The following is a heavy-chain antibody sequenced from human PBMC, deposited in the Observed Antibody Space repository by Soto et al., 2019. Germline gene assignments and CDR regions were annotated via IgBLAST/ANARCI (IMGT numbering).Heavy chain of an antibody. CDR3: AGIDYSTSAGV. CDR1: GVTFSNYA. D-gene: IGHD6-13*01. Sequence: GGSLRLSCSVSGVTFSNYAMHWVRQAPGKGLEYVSAIHSDGGGTYHADSVKGRFTISRDNSKNTLYLQMSSLRAEDTAVYFCAGIDYSTSAGVWGQGTTVTVSS. V-gene: IGHV3-64*04. CDR2: IHSDGGGT. J-gene: IGHJ6*02.